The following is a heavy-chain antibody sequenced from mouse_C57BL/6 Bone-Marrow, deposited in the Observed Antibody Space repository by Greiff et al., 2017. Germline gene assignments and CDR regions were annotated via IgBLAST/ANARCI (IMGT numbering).Heavy chain of an antibody. D-gene: IGHD2-4*01. CDR3: ARSPYDYDGFDY. Sequence: QVQLQQPGAELVMPGASVKLSCKASGYTFTSYWMHWVKQRPGQGLEWIGEIDPSDSYTNYNQKFKGKSTVTVDKSSSTAYMQLSSLTSEDSAVYYCARSPYDYDGFDYWGQGTTLTVSS. CDR2: IDPSDSYT. CDR1: GYTFTSYW. V-gene: IGHV1-69*01. J-gene: IGHJ2*01.